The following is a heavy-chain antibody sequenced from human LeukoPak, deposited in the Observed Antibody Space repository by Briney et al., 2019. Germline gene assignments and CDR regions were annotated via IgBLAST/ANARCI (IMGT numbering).Heavy chain of an antibody. CDR3: ARDSSGYFDY. D-gene: IGHD3-22*01. CDR1: GYPFTSYG. J-gene: IGHJ4*02. Sequence: ASVKVSFKASGYPFTSYGNSWGRPAPGQGLEWMGWISAYNGNTNYAQKLQGRVTMATDTSTSTAYMELRSLRSDDTAVYYCARDSSGYFDYWGQGTLVTVSS. CDR2: ISAYNGNT. V-gene: IGHV1-18*01.